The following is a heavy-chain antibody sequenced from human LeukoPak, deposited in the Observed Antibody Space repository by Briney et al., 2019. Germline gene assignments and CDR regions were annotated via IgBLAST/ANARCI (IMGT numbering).Heavy chain of an antibody. CDR2: IWYDGSNK. CDR3: ARDRGSYVVAADY. CDR1: GFTFSSYW. D-gene: IGHD2-15*01. Sequence: GGSLRLSCAASGFTFSSYWMNWARQAPGKGLEWVAVIWYDGSNKYYADSVKGRFTNSRDNSKNTLYLQMNSLRAEDTAVYYCARDRGSYVVAADYWGQGTLVTVSS. V-gene: IGHV3-33*08. J-gene: IGHJ4*02.